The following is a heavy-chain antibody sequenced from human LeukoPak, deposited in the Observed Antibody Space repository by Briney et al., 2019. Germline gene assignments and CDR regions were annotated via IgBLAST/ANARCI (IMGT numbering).Heavy chain of an antibody. CDR1: SGSISDYY. Sequence: SETLSLTCTVSSGSISDYYWTWIRQPAGKGMEWIGRIYTSGSTNYNPSLMSRVAMSVDTSKNQLSLKLSSVTAADTAVYYCARDKDYFDSGGAFDIWGQGTMVTVYS. J-gene: IGHJ3*02. D-gene: IGHD3-22*01. V-gene: IGHV4-4*07. CDR2: IYTSGST. CDR3: ARDKDYFDSGGAFDI.